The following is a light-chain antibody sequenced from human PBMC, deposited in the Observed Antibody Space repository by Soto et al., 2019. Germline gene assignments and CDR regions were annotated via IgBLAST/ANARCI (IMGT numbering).Light chain of an antibody. CDR2: DAS. Sequence: DIQMTQSPSTLSSSVGDSVTLTCRASQTITRWMAWYKQKPGKAPKLLIYDASTLESGVPSRFSGSRSGTEFTLTISSLQPDDFATYYCQQYNSYSWTFGQGTKVDIK. V-gene: IGKV1-5*01. CDR3: QQYNSYSWT. CDR1: QTITRW. J-gene: IGKJ1*01.